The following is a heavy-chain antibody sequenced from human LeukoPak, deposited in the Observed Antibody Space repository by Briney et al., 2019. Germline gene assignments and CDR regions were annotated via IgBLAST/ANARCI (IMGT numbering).Heavy chain of an antibody. V-gene: IGHV4-31*03. D-gene: IGHD3-10*01. CDR3: AREPVTTIRGANFYYGLDV. CDR1: GGSISSGGYD. J-gene: IGHJ6*02. CDR2: ISYSGTT. Sequence: NPSQTLSLTCTVSGGSISSGGYDWSWIRQHPGKGLEWIGDISYSGTTHYNPSLKSRVTLSIDTSKNQFSLKVTSVTDADTAIYYCAREPVTTIRGANFYYGLDVWGQGTTVTVSS.